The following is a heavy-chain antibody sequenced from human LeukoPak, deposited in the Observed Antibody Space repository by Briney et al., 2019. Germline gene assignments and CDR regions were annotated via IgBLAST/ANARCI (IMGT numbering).Heavy chain of an antibody. CDR2: ISGSGGST. J-gene: IGHJ5*02. D-gene: IGHD6-19*01. CDR3: ARGSVAVAGWFDP. Sequence: GGSLRLSCAASGFTFSSYGMHWVRQAPGKGLEWVSAISGSGGSTYYADSVKGRFTISRDNSKNSLYLQMNSLRAEDTAVYYCARGSVAVAGWFDPWGQGTLVTVSS. CDR1: GFTFSSYG. V-gene: IGHV3-23*01.